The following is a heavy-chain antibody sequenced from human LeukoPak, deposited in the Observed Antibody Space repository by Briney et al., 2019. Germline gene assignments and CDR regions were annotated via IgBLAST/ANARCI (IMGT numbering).Heavy chain of an antibody. V-gene: IGHV1-18*04. CDR3: ARDLLYCSGGSCYSLDAFDI. Sequence: GASVKVSFKASGYTFTSYGISWVRQAPGQGLEWMGWISAYNGNTNYAQKLQGRVTMTTDTSTSTAYMELRRLRSDDTAVYYCARDLLYCSGGSCYSLDAFDIWGQGTMVTVSS. J-gene: IGHJ3*02. D-gene: IGHD2-15*01. CDR1: GYTFTSYG. CDR2: ISAYNGNT.